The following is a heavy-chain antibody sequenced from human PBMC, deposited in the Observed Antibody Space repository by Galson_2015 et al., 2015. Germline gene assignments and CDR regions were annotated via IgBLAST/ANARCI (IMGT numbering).Heavy chain of an antibody. J-gene: IGHJ1*01. CDR3: AKESLRFLEWKYFQH. CDR2: ISYDGSNK. Sequence: SLRLSCAASGFTFSSYGMHWVRQAPGKGLEWVAVISYDGSNKYYADSVKVRFTISRDNSKNTLYLQMTSLRDEDTAVYYCAKESLRFLEWKYFQHWGQGTLATVSS. CDR1: GFTFSSYG. D-gene: IGHD3-3*01. V-gene: IGHV3-30*18.